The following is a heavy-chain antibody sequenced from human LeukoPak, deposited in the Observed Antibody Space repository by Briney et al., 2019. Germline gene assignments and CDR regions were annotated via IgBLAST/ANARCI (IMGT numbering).Heavy chain of an antibody. CDR2: IYYSGST. J-gene: IGHJ4*02. CDR3: ARRLGSSWFDY. D-gene: IGHD6-13*01. V-gene: IGHV4-39*01. CDR1: GGSINSDY. Sequence: SETLSLTCSVSGGSINSDYWTWIRQPPGKGLEWIGSIYYSGSTYYNPSLKSRVTISVDTSKNQFSLKLSSVTAADTAVYYCARRLGSSWFDYWGQGTLVTVSS.